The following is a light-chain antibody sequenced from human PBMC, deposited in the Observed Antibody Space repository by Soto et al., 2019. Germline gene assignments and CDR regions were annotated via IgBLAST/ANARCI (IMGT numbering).Light chain of an antibody. J-gene: IGLJ2*01. V-gene: IGLV1-44*01. CDR3: ATWDDSLNVL. CDR1: RSNIGGNF. Sequence: QLVLTQPPSASGTPGQRVTISCSGSRSNIGGNFVNWYQQFPGSAPKLLIYNDDQRPSGVPDRFSASKSGTSASLAISGLQSEDEADYYCATWDDSLNVLFGGGTKVTVL. CDR2: NDD.